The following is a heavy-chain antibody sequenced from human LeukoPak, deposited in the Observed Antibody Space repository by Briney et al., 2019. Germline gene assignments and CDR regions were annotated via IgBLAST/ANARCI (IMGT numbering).Heavy chain of an antibody. J-gene: IGHJ4*02. Sequence: GRSLRLSCAASGFTFSRYVMHGVRETPGKGLESVAFIRYDGTNQYYAAYVKDRFNISRDNSKNTLYLQMSSLRAEDTALYYCAKDRETATKVFDSWGQGTLVTVSS. CDR2: IRYDGTNQ. CDR3: AKDRETATKVFDS. V-gene: IGHV3-30*02. CDR1: GFTFSRYV. D-gene: IGHD5-24*01.